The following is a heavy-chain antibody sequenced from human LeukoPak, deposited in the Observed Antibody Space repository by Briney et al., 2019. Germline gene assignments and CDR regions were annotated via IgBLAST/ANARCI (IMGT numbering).Heavy chain of an antibody. V-gene: IGHV3-30*04. D-gene: IGHD6-6*01. CDR1: GFTFSSYA. J-gene: IGHJ4*02. Sequence: PGGSLRLSCAASGFTFSSYAMHWVRQAPGKGLEWVAVISYDGSNKYYADSVKGRFTISRDNSKNTLYLQMNSLRAEDTALYYCARRHVVYSSSSDPYYFDYWGQGTLVTVSS. CDR2: ISYDGSNK. CDR3: ARRHVVYSSSSDPYYFDY.